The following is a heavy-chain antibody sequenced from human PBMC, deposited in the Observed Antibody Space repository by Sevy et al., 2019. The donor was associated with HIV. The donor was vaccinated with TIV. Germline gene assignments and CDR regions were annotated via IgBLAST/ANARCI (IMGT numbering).Heavy chain of an antibody. J-gene: IGHJ2*01. V-gene: IGHV4-59*01. CDR3: ARASGSSGWYRFWYFDL. D-gene: IGHD6-19*01. CDR2: IYYSGST. Sequence: SETLSLTCTVSGGSISSYYWSWIRQPPGKGLEWIGYIYYSGSTNYNPSLKSRVTISVDTSKNQFSLKLSSVTAEDTAVYDCARASGSSGWYRFWYFDLWGRGTLVTVSS. CDR1: GGSISSYY.